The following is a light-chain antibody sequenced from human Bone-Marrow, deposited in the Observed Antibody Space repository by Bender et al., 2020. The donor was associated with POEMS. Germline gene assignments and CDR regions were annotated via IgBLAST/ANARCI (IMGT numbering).Light chain of an antibody. V-gene: IGLV2-23*02. CDR3: CSYAGSGTYV. CDR2: EVN. CDR1: SRDVGGYNY. Sequence: QSALTQPASVTGSPGQSITISCTGTSRDVGGYNYVSWFQQHPGKAPKLLISEVNKRPTGLSSRFSGSKSGNTASLTISALQSEDEATYYCCSYAGSGTYVFGTGTSVTVL. J-gene: IGLJ1*01.